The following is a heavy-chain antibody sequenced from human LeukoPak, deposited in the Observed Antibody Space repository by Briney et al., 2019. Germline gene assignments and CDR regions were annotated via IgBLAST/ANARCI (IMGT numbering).Heavy chain of an antibody. Sequence: SETLSLTCTVSGGSISSYYWSWIRQPPGKGLEWIGFIYYSGSTNYNPSLKSPVTISVDTSKNQFPLKLSSVTAADTAVYYCARAPTSRTLDYWGQGTLVTVSS. D-gene: IGHD1-1*01. CDR3: ARAPTSRTLDY. V-gene: IGHV4-59*01. CDR2: IYYSGST. J-gene: IGHJ4*02. CDR1: GGSISSYY.